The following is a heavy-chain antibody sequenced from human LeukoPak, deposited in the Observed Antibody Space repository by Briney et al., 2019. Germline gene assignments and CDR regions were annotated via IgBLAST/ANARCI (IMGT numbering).Heavy chain of an antibody. V-gene: IGHV3-23*01. J-gene: IGHJ5*01. CDR2: INANSGTT. CDR3: AKPISGGLAVTADWFHP. Sequence: PGGSLRLSCAASRFYFSFYAMSWLRQPPGKGLEWVSTINANSGTTSYAASVRGRFTISRDNTKNTLYLQVNTLRADDTATYYCAKPISGGLAVTADWFHPWGQGTLVVVSS. D-gene: IGHD6-19*01. CDR1: RFYFSFYA.